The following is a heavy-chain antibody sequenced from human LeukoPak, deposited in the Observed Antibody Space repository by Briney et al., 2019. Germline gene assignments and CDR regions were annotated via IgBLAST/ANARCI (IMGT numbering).Heavy chain of an antibody. CDR2: LRGDTGDT. CDR3: ARVRDNACDY. D-gene: IGHD1-1*01. V-gene: IGHV1-2*02. Sequence: ASVTVSCKTSGYMVSDYYMHWVRQAPGQGLEWMGWLRGDTGDTDSPQKFKGRVTMTRDTATNTAHMQLSRLTYDHTAIYFCARVRDNACDYWGQGTLVTVSS. J-gene: IGHJ4*02. CDR1: GYMVSDYY.